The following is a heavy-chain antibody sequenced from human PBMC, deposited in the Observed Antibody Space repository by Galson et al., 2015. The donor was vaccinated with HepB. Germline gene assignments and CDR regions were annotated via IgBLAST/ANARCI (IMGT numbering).Heavy chain of an antibody. CDR1: GGSISSSSYY. J-gene: IGHJ6*03. CDR2: IYYSGST. CDR3: ARLFYYYYMDV. V-gene: IGHV4-39*07. Sequence: SETLSLTCTVSGGSISSSSYYWGWIRQPPGKGLEWIGSIYYSGSTYYNPSLKSRVTISVDTSKNQFSLKLSSVTAADTAVYYCARLFYYYYMDVWGKGTTVTVSS.